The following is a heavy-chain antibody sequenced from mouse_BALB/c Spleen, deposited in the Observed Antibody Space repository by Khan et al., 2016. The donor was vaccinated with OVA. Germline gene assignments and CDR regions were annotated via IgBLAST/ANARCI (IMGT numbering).Heavy chain of an antibody. CDR3: ARGYDFFAY. D-gene: IGHD2-14*01. J-gene: IGHJ3*01. Sequence: EVQLQQSGPDLVTTGASVKISCKASGYSFTAYYMNWVKLSHGKSLECIGRINPNTDHTNYNQKFKGQAILTVDTSSSTAYMELRSLTSDDSAVYFCARGYDFFAYWGQGTLVTVSA. V-gene: IGHV1-26*01. CDR1: GYSFTAYY. CDR2: INPNTDHT.